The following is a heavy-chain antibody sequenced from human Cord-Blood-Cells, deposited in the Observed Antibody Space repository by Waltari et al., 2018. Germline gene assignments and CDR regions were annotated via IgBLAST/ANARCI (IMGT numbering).Heavy chain of an antibody. J-gene: IGHJ6*03. CDR2: IIPIFGTA. CDR1: GVTFSSYA. CDR3: AREQGRFGELSHMDV. V-gene: IGHV1-69*01. Sequence: QVQLVQSGAEVKKPGSSVKVSCKASGVTFSSYAISRVRQALGQGLEWMGGIIPIFGTANYAQKFQGRVTITADESTSTAYMELSSLRSEDTAVYYCAREQGRFGELSHMDVWGKGTTVTVSS. D-gene: IGHD3-10*01.